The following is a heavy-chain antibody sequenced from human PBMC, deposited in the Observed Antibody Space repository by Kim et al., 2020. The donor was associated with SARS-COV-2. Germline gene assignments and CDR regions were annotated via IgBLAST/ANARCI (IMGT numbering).Heavy chain of an antibody. Sequence: GGSLRLSCAASGFTFSNAWMSWVRQAPGKGLEWVGRIKSKTDGGTTDYAAPVKGRFTISRDDSKNTLYLQMNSLKTEDTAVYYCTTDAQTLDYDILTGYFRIDYWGQGTLVTVSS. V-gene: IGHV3-15*01. CDR3: TTDAQTLDYDILTGYFRIDY. D-gene: IGHD3-9*01. CDR1: GFTFSNAW. CDR2: IKSKTDGGTT. J-gene: IGHJ4*02.